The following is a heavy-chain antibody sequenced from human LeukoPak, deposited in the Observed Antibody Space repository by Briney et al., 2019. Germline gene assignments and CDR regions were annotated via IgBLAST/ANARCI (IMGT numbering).Heavy chain of an antibody. J-gene: IGHJ4*02. V-gene: IGHV1-46*01. CDR2: INPSGGST. CDR3: ARELHSSGYYYFDF. CDR1: GYTFTNYY. D-gene: IGHD6-19*01. Sequence: PSASVTVSCKASGYTFTNYYIHWVRQAPGQGLEWMGVINPSGGSTTYAQKFQGRVTMTRDTSTSSVYMELSSLRFEDTAVYYCARELHSSGYYYFDFWGQGTLVTVSS.